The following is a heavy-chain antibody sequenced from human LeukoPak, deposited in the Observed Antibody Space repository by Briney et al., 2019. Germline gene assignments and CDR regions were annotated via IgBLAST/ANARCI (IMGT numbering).Heavy chain of an antibody. CDR1: GFTFSNYW. CDR3: ARVRDDYTYFDC. D-gene: IGHD4-11*01. CDR2: IKSDGSST. Sequence: GGSLRLSCVASGFTFSNYWMHWVRQAPGKGLVWVSRIKSDGSSTDYADSVRGRFTISRDNAKNTLYLQMNSLRAEDTAVYYCARVRDDYTYFDCWGQGTLVTVSS. J-gene: IGHJ4*02. V-gene: IGHV3-74*01.